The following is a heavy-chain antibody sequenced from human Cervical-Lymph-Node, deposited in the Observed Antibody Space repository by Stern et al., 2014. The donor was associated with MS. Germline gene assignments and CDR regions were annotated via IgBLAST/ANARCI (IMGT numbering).Heavy chain of an antibody. CDR1: GG. V-gene: IGHV1-69*06. Sequence: VQLLQSGADVKKPGSSLRVSCKASGGISWLRQAPGQGLEWMGGLIPFVGTANYAQNFHGSLTRIAGTSTNTTHLELSRLRFDDPAVYYCARGPGDNWFDPWGQGTLVSVSS. D-gene: IGHD3-10*01. CDR3: ARGPGDNWFDP. J-gene: IGHJ5*02. CDR2: LIPFVGTA.